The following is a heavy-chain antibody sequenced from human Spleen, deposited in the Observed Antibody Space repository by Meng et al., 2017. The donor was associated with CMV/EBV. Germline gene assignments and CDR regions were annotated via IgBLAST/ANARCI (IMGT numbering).Heavy chain of an antibody. Sequence: GESLKISCAASGFTVTGTYLSWVRQAPGKGLEWVSVIYSGGGTNYADSVKGRFTISRDNDKNTVHLQMSSLRVEDTAVYYCARARFDYWGQGTLVTVSS. CDR2: IYSGGGT. J-gene: IGHJ4*02. CDR1: GFTVTGTY. CDR3: ARARFDY. V-gene: IGHV3-53*01.